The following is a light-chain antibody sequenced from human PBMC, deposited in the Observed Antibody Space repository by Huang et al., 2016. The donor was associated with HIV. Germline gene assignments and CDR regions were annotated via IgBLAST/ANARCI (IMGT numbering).Light chain of an antibody. CDR1: QNVNTD. CDR2: GAS. V-gene: IGKV3-15*01. J-gene: IGKJ4*01. CDR3: QQYNDWPPLT. Sequence: EVVMTQSPATLSVSPGERATLSCRASQNVNTDLAWYKQIPGQAPRLLIYGASTRATGISPRFSGSGSETEFTLTISGLQSKDFAVYYCQQYNDWPPLTFGGGTKVEIK.